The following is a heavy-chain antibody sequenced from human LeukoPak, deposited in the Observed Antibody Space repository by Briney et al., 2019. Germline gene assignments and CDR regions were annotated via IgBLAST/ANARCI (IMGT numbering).Heavy chain of an antibody. CDR2: IYYSGST. CDR3: ARGWGFWYFDL. D-gene: IGHD7-27*01. V-gene: IGHV4-59*01. CDR1: GGSISSYY. J-gene: IGHJ2*01. Sequence: SETLSLTCTVSGGSISSYYWSWIRQPPGKGLEWIGYIYYSGSTNYNPSLKSRVTISVDTSKNQFSLKLSSVTAADTAVYYCARGWGFWYFDLWGRGTLVTVSS.